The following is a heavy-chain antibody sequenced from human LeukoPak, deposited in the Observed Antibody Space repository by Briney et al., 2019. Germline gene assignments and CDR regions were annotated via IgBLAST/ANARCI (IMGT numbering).Heavy chain of an antibody. D-gene: IGHD2/OR15-2a*01. J-gene: IGHJ4*02. Sequence: GGSLRLSCAASGFTFSSYWMSWVRQAPGKGLEWVANIKQDGSEKYYVDSVKGRFTISRDNAKNSLYLQMNSLRAEDTAVYYCARDLVYVPTFIDYWGEGTLVTVSS. CDR2: IKQDGSEK. CDR1: GFTFSSYW. V-gene: IGHV3-7*01. CDR3: ARDLVYVPTFIDY.